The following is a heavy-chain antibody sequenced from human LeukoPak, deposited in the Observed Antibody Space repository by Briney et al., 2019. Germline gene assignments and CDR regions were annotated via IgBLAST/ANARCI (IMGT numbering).Heavy chain of an antibody. CDR2: IRSNANSYAT. CDR3: SRLGDKGPEY. Sequence: GGSLRLSCAASGFTFSGSAMHWVRQASGKGLEWVGRIRSNANSYATAYAASVKGRFTISRDDSKNMAYLQMNSLKTEDTAVYYCSRLGDKGPEYLGQGTLVTVSS. D-gene: IGHD1-14*01. J-gene: IGHJ4*02. V-gene: IGHV3-73*01. CDR1: GFTFSGSA.